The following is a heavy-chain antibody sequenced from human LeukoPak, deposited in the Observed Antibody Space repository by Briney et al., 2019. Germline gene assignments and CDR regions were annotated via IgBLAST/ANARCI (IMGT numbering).Heavy chain of an antibody. D-gene: IGHD3-16*01. J-gene: IGHJ5*02. CDR1: GCTFTSYA. CDR2: INTNTGNP. CDR3: ARAYQHLGGLSFPGS. V-gene: IGHV7-4-1*02. Sequence: ASVKVSCKASGCTFTSYAMNWVRQAPGQGLEWMGWINTNTGNPTYAQGFTGRFVFSLDTSVSTAYLQISSLKAEDTAVYYCARAYQHLGGLSFPGSWGQGTLGTVSS.